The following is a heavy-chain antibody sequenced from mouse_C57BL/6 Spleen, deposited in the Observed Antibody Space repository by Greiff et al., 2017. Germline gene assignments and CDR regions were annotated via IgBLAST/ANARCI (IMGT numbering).Heavy chain of an antibody. CDR1: GFTFRSYA. CDR3: TRDEAMDYFDY. Sequence: EVKLVESGEGLVKPGGSLKLSCAASGFTFRSYAMSWVRQTPEKRLEWVAYISSGGDYIYYADTVKGRFTISRDNARNTLYLQMSSLKSEDTAMYYCTRDEAMDYFDYWGQGTTLTVSS. D-gene: IGHD1-1*02. CDR2: ISSGGDYI. V-gene: IGHV5-9-1*02. J-gene: IGHJ2*01.